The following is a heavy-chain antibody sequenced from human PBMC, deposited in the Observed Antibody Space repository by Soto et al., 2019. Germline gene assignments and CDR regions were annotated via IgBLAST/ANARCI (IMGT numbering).Heavy chain of an antibody. Sequence: LRLSCAASGFTFSSYAMSLVRQAPGKGLEWVSAISGSGGSTYYADSVKGRFTISRDNSKNTLYLQMNSLRAEDTAVYYCAKRENWNYALDYWGQGTLVTVSS. CDR2: ISGSGGST. CDR1: GFTFSSYA. J-gene: IGHJ4*02. D-gene: IGHD1-7*01. CDR3: AKRENWNYALDY. V-gene: IGHV3-23*01.